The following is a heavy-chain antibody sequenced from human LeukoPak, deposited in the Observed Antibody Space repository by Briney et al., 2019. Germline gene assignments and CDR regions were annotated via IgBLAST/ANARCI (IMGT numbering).Heavy chain of an antibody. V-gene: IGHV4-61*08. Sequence: SETLSLTCTVSGGSISSGDYYWSWIRQPPGKGLEWIGYIYYSGSTNYNPSLKSRVTISVDTSKNQFSLKLSSVAAADTAVYYCARDDVSSGFDYWGQGTLVTVSS. J-gene: IGHJ4*02. CDR1: GGSISSGDYY. D-gene: IGHD6-19*01. CDR2: IYYSGST. CDR3: ARDDVSSGFDY.